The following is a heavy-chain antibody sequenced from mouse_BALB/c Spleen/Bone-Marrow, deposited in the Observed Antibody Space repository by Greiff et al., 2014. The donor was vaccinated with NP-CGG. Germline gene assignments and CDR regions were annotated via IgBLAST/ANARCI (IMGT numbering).Heavy chain of an antibody. CDR3: ARRGYDEGYYAMDY. V-gene: IGHV1-14*01. CDR2: INPYNDGT. Sequence: VQLQQSGPELVKPGASVNMSCKASGYTFTSYVMHWVKQKPGQGLEWIGYINPYNDGTKYNEKFKGKATLTSDKSSSTAYMELSSLTSEDSAVYYCARRGYDEGYYAMDYWGQGTSVTVSS. J-gene: IGHJ4*01. CDR1: GYTFTSYV. D-gene: IGHD2-14*01.